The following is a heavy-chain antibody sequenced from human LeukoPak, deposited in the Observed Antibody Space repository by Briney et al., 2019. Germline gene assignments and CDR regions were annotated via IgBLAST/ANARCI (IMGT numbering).Heavy chain of an antibody. Sequence: PGGSLRLSCAASRFAFSVYWMHWVRQAPGKGLVWVSRITGDGGTTNYADSVKGRFTISRDNAKDTLYLQMNSLRAEDTAVNYCARRITINREGEGYFDYWGQGTLVTVSS. CDR3: ARRITINREGEGYFDY. CDR2: ITGDGGTT. J-gene: IGHJ4*02. D-gene: IGHD3-16*01. CDR1: RFAFSVYW. V-gene: IGHV3-74*01.